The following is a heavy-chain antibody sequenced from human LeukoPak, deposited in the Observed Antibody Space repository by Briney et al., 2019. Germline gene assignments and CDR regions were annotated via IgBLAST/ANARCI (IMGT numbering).Heavy chain of an antibody. J-gene: IGHJ4*02. V-gene: IGHV3-33*06. CDR2: IWNDGSNK. CDR3: AKGEDFWSGYYDY. Sequence: GRSLRLSCTASGFTFSYYSIHWVRQAPGKGLEWVAIIWNDGSNKFYADSVKGRFTISRDNSKNTLYLQMNSLRAEDTAVYYCAKGEDFWSGYYDYWGQGTLVTVSS. CDR1: GFTFSYYS. D-gene: IGHD3-3*01.